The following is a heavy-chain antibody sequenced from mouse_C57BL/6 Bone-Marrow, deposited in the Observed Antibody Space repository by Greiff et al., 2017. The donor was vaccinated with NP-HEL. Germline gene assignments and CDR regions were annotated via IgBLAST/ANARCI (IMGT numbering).Heavy chain of an antibody. CDR1: GYSITSGYY. V-gene: IGHV3-6*01. CDR3: AQRGSITTVVATDAMDY. J-gene: IGHJ4*01. Sequence: EVQRVESGPGLVKPSQSLSLTCSVTGYSITSGYYWNWIRQFPGNKLEWMGYISYDGSNNYNPSLKNRISISRATSKNQFFLKLNTVTTEDTATYYCAQRGSITTVVATDAMDYWGQGTSVTVSS. CDR2: ISYDGSN. D-gene: IGHD1-1*01.